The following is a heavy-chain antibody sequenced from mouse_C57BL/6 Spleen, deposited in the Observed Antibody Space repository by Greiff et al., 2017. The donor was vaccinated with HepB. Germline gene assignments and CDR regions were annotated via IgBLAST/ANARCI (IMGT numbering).Heavy chain of an antibody. J-gene: IGHJ3*01. V-gene: IGHV5-9-1*02. CDR3: TRGDSSGFAY. Sequence: EVKLMESGEGLVKPGGSLKLSCAASGFTFSSYAMSWVRQTPEKRLEWVAYISSGGDYIYYADTVKGRFTISRDNARNTLYLQMSSLKSEDTAMYYCTRGDSSGFAYWGQGTLVTVSA. D-gene: IGHD3-2*02. CDR1: GFTFSSYA. CDR2: ISSGGDYI.